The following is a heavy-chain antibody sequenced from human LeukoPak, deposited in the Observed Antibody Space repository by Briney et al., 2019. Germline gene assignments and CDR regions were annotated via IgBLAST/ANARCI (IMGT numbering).Heavy chain of an antibody. CDR1: GGSISSGGYY. V-gene: IGHV4-31*03. CDR2: IYYSGST. CDR3: ARTRGYNYYYYGMDV. Sequence: SETLSLTCTVSGGSISSGGYYWSWIRQHPGKGLEWIGYIYYSGSTYYNPSLKSRVTISVDTSKNQFSLKLSSVTAADTAVYYCARTRGYNYYYYGMDVWGQGTTVTVSS. J-gene: IGHJ6*02. D-gene: IGHD3-22*01.